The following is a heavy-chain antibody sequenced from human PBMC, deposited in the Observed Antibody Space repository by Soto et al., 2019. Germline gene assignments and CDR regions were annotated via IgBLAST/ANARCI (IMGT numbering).Heavy chain of an antibody. D-gene: IGHD1-26*01. J-gene: IGHJ6*02. CDR1: GGSISSSNW. CDR2: IYHSGST. Sequence: PSGTLSLTCAVSGGSISSSNWWRRVRQPPGKGLEWIGEIYHSGSTNYNPSLKSRVTISVDKCKNQFSLKLSSVTAADTAVYYCARVSGSYYYGMDVWGQGITVTVS. CDR3: ARVSGSYYYGMDV. V-gene: IGHV4-4*02.